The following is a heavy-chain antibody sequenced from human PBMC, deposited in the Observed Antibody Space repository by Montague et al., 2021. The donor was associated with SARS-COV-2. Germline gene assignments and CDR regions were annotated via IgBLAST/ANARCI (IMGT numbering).Heavy chain of an antibody. Sequence: TLSLTCIVSGGSISSDDSYWTWIRQHPGKGLEWIGYISYSGRTSYNVSLKSRLTISADTSDNQFSLKLTSMTAADTAVYYCARMYVPAHGTSAASYSDYWGRGTWVTVSS. CDR1: GGSISSDDSY. J-gene: IGHJ4*02. V-gene: IGHV4-31*03. CDR2: ISYSGRT. D-gene: IGHD6-13*01. CDR3: ARMYVPAHGTSAASYSDY.